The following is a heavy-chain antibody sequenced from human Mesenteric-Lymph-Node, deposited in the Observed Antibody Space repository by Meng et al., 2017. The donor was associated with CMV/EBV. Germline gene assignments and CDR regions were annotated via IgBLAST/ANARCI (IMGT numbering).Heavy chain of an antibody. CDR1: GFTFSTYA. D-gene: IGHD2-2*02. CDR3: ARQSTTSCYTPNDY. CDR2: ICGSGESGSDVTT. V-gene: IGHV3-23*01. J-gene: IGHJ4*02. Sequence: GGSLRLSCVASGFTFSTYAMSWVRQAPGKGLEWVSVICGSGESGSDVTTNYVDSVQGRFSISRDNSKNTLYLQMNNLRAEDTAVYFCARQSTTSCYTPNDYWGQGTLVTVSS.